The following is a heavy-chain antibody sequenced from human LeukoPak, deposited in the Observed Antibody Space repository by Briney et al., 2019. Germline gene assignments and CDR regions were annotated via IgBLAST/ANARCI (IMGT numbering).Heavy chain of an antibody. CDR1: GFTFSSYW. CDR2: IKKDGSEK. Sequence: GGSLRLSCAASGFTFSSYWMSWVRQAPGKGLEWVANIKKDGSEKYYVDSVKGRFTISRDNAKNSLILYMSNLRVEDTAVYYCAREMSGSGMTYWGQGTQVTVSS. D-gene: IGHD3-10*01. V-gene: IGHV3-7*01. J-gene: IGHJ4*02. CDR3: AREMSGSGMTY.